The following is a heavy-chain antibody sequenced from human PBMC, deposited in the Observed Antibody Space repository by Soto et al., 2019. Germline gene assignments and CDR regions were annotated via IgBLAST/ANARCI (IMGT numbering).Heavy chain of an antibody. Sequence: PSETLSLTCAVYGGSFSGYHWSWIRQPPGKGLEWIGEINHSGSTKYNPALKSRVTISVDTTKNQFSLQLRSVTAADPAVCYGDLFNVNQLPHDYGGRG. CDR1: GGSFSGYH. V-gene: IGHV4-34*01. D-gene: IGHD2-2*01. J-gene: IGHJ4*02. CDR2: INHSGST. CDR3: DLFNVNQLPHDY.